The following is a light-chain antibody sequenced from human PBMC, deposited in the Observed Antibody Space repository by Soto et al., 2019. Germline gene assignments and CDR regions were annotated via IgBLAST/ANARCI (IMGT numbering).Light chain of an antibody. CDR3: QQYGISPLFT. CDR2: GAS. CDR1: QSVSSSY. Sequence: EIVLTRSPGTLSLSPGERATLSCRASQSVSSSYLAWYQQKPGQAPRLLIYGASSRATGLPDRFSGGGSGRDFSLTISRLVPEDFAVYYCQQYGISPLFTFGQGIKLEIK. V-gene: IGKV3-20*01. J-gene: IGKJ2*01.